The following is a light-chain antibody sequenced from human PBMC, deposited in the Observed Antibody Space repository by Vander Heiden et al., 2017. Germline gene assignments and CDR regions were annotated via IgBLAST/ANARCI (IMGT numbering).Light chain of an antibody. J-gene: IGLJ1*01. V-gene: IGLV2-11*01. CDR1: SSDVGGYNY. Sequence: QSALTPPRSVSGSPGQSVTISCTGTSSDVGGYNYVSWYQQHPGKAPKLMIYDVNKRPSGVPDRFSGSKSDNTASLTISGLQAEDEADYYCCSYAGSFRVFGTGTKVTVL. CDR3: CSYAGSFRV. CDR2: DVN.